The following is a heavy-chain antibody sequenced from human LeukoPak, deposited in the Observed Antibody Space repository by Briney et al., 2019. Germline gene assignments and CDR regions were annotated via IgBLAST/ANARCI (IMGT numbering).Heavy chain of an antibody. CDR2: IRSKTYGGTT. D-gene: IGHD6-19*01. V-gene: IGHV3-49*04. Sequence: AGGSLRLSCTASGFTFSDYAMSWVRQAPGKGLEWVGFIRSKTYGGTTDYAASVKGRFTISRDESKSIAYLQMNSLKTEDTAVYYCTRDRSAVAGTGSSAHYWGQGTLVTVSS. CDR3: TRDRSAVAGTGSSAHY. J-gene: IGHJ4*02. CDR1: GFTFSDYA.